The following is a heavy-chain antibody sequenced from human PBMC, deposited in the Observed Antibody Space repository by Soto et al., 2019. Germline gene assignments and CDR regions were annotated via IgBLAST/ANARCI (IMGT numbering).Heavy chain of an antibody. V-gene: IGHV4-31*03. D-gene: IGHD3-10*01. J-gene: IGHJ3*02. Sequence: PSETLSLTCTVSGGSISSGGYYWSWIRQHPGKGLEWIGYIYYSGSTYYNPSLKSRVTISVDTSKNQFSLKLSSVTAADTAVYTCERIRERGDVLDIGGKGTMVPVSS. CDR3: ERIRERGDVLDI. CDR2: IYYSGST. CDR1: GGSISSGGYY.